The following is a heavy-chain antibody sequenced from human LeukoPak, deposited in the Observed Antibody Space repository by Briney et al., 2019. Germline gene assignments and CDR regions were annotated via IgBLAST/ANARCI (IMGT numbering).Heavy chain of an antibody. CDR2: ISYDGSNK. CDR3: AKSLYGGCDY. CDR1: GFTFSSYG. V-gene: IGHV3-30*18. Sequence: PGGPLRLSCAASGFTFSSYGMHWVRQAPGKGLEWVAVISYDGSNKYYADSVKGRFTIFRDNSKNTVYLQMNSLRVEDTAVYYCAKSLYGGCDYWGQGTVVTVSS. D-gene: IGHD3-16*02. J-gene: IGHJ4*02.